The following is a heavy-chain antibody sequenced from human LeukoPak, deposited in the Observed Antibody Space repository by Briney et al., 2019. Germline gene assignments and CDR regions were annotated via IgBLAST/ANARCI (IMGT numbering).Heavy chain of an antibody. D-gene: IGHD2-21*01. V-gene: IGHV3-23*01. J-gene: IGHJ3*02. CDR3: AKDRAFCGGDCYPDAFNI. Sequence: GGSLRLSCAASGFTFSSYAMSWVSQAPGKGLEWVSSMSGSGSSTYHADSVKGRLTISRDNSNNALYLQMNSLRAEDPAVYYCAKDRAFCGGDCYPDAFNIWGQGTMVTVSS. CDR2: MSGSGSST. CDR1: GFTFSSYA.